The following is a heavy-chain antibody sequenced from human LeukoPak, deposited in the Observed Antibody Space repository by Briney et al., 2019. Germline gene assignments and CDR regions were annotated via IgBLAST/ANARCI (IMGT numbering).Heavy chain of an antibody. CDR2: INHRGDT. J-gene: IGHJ4*03. V-gene: IGHV4-34*01. CDR3: ARGPTISETGYFDY. CDR1: GGSFSTYY. D-gene: IGHD1-1*01. Sequence: SETLSLTCAVYGGSFSTYYWSWIRQSPGKGLEWIAEINHRGDTNYNPSVKSRVTISVDTSKNQFSLKVTSLTAADTAVYYCARGPTISETGYFDYWGQGTLVTVPS.